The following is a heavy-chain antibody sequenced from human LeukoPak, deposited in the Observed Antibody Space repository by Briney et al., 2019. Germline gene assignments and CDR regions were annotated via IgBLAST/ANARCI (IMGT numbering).Heavy chain of an antibody. V-gene: IGHV1-2*02. D-gene: IGHD2-2*01. J-gene: IGHJ3*02. Sequence: ASVKVSCKASGYTFTGYYMHWVRQAPGQGLEWMGWINPNSGGTNYAQKFQGRVTMTRDTSISTAYMELSRLRSDDTGVYYCARDIVVVPAADDAFDIWGQGTMVTVSS. CDR3: ARDIVVVPAADDAFDI. CDR2: INPNSGGT. CDR1: GYTFTGYY.